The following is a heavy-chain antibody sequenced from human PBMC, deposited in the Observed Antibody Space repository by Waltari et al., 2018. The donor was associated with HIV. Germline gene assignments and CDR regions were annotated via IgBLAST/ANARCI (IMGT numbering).Heavy chain of an antibody. CDR3: ATALYSSSSAGSIDY. CDR2: INPNSGGT. CDR1: GYTFPGYY. Sequence: QVQLVQSGAEVKKPGASVQVPCKASGYTFPGYYIPWVRQAPGQGLEWMGWINPNSGGTNYAQKFQGRVTMTRDTSISTAYMELSRLRSDDTAVYYCATALYSSSSAGSIDYWGQGTLVTVSS. V-gene: IGHV1-2*02. D-gene: IGHD6-6*01. J-gene: IGHJ4*02.